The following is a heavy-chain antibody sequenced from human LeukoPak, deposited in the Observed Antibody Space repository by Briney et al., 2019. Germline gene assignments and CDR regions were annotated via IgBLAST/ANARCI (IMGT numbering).Heavy chain of an antibody. CDR1: VYTFPSYG. V-gene: IGHV1-18*01. Sequence: ASVKVSCKASVYTFPSYGISWVRQAPGQGLAWVGWISVYHGNTNYAQKLQGRVTMTTDTSTSTAYMELRSLRSDDTAVYYCARDDRGYCSSTSCPYFDYWGQGTLVTVSS. J-gene: IGHJ4*02. CDR3: ARDDRGYCSSTSCPYFDY. D-gene: IGHD2-2*01. CDR2: ISVYHGNT.